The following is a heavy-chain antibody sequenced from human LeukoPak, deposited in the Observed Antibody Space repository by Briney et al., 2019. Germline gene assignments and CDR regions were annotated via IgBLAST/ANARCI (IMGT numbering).Heavy chain of an antibody. J-gene: IGHJ4*02. D-gene: IGHD4-23*01. CDR3: ARAHRIGYGGSVFDY. CDR2: ISSSSSYI. CDR1: GFTFGDYT. V-gene: IGHV3-21*01. Sequence: GGSLRLSCTASGFTFGDYTVSWFRQAPGKGLEWVSSISSSSSYIYYADSVKGRFTISRDNAKNSLYLQMNSLRAEDTAVYYCARAHRIGYGGSVFDYWGQGTLVTVSS.